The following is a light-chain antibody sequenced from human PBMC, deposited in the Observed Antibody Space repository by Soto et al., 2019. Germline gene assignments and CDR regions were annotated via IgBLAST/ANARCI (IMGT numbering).Light chain of an antibody. Sequence: QSVLTQPPSVSAAPGRKVTISCSGSSSNIGNNYVSWYQQFPGTAPQLLIYDNNNRPSGIPDRFSGSKSGTSATLGITGLQTGDEADYYCGTWDSSLSVWVFGGGTKLTVL. V-gene: IGLV1-51*01. CDR3: GTWDSSLSVWV. J-gene: IGLJ3*02. CDR2: DNN. CDR1: SSNIGNNY.